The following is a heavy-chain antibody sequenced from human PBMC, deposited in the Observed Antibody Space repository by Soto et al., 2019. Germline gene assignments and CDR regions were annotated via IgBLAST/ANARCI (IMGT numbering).Heavy chain of an antibody. V-gene: IGHV1-2*02. CDR2: INPNSGGT. CDR3: ARDAGYSGYDYYYYYGMDV. CDR1: GYTFTGYY. Sequence: ASVKVSCKASGYTFTGYYMHWVRQAPGQGLEWMGWINPNSGGTNYAQKFQGRVTMTRDTSISTAYMELSRLRSDDTAVYYCARDAGYSGYDYYYYYGMDVWGQGTAVTVS. D-gene: IGHD5-12*01. J-gene: IGHJ6*02.